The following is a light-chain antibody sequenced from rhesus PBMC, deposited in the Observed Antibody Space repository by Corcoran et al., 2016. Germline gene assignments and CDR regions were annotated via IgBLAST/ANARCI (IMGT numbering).Light chain of an antibody. V-gene: IGKV3-10*01. CDR2: GAS. Sequence: QVILTQSPATLSLSPGERATLSCRASQSVSSYLAWYQQKPGQAPTLLIYGASSRATGIPDSFSGSGSGTDFPLTISRLEPEVVGVYHCYQHSSGYSFGQGTKVEIK. CDR1: QSVSSY. CDR3: YQHSSGYS. J-gene: IGKJ2*01.